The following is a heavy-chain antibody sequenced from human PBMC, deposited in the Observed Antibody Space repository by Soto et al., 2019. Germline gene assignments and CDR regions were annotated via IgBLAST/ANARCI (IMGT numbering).Heavy chain of an antibody. CDR1: GGSFSDYY. CDR3: AREWWSGSLIGGSL. V-gene: IGHV4-34*01. Sequence: QVQLQQWGAGLLKPSETLSLTCPVNGGSFSDYYWTWIRQPPGKGLEWIGEVNHGGSTHYNPSLKSRVSISVDTSKKQXSLNLTFVTAADTAVYYCAREWWSGSLIGGSLGGEGTLVTVSS. D-gene: IGHD3-3*01. CDR2: VNHGGST. J-gene: IGHJ4*02.